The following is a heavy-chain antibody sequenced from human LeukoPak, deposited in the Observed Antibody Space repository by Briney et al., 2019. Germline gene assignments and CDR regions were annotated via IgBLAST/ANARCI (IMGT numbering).Heavy chain of an antibody. D-gene: IGHD3-9*01. V-gene: IGHV3-48*01. Sequence: GGSLRLSCAASGFTFSSYSMNWVRQAPGKGLEWVSYISSSSSTIYYADSVKGRFTISRDNSKNTLYLQMNSLRAEDTAVYYCAKGHYYNILTGYSVRRGLDYWGQGTLVTVSS. J-gene: IGHJ4*02. CDR1: GFTFSSYS. CDR2: ISSSSSTI. CDR3: AKGHYYNILTGYSVRRGLDY.